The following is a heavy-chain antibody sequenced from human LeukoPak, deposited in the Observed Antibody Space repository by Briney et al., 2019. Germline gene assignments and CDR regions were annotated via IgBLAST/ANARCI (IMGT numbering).Heavy chain of an antibody. J-gene: IGHJ5*01. CDR3: ARVYCSGGSCYKSNWFDS. D-gene: IGHD2-15*01. CDR1: GFTFRNSW. Sequence: GGSLRLSCAASGFTFRNSWMSWVRQAPGKGLEWVANINQDGSEKYYVDSVKGRFTISRDNAENSLYLQMNSLRAEDTAVYSCARVYCSGGSCYKSNWFDSWGQGTLVTVSS. V-gene: IGHV3-7*05. CDR2: INQDGSEK.